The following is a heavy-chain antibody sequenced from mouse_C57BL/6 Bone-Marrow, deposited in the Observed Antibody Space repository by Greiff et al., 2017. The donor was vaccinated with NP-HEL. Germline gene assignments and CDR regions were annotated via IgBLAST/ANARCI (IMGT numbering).Heavy chain of an antibody. J-gene: IGHJ2*01. V-gene: IGHV3-6*01. D-gene: IGHD1-1*01. CDR1: GYSITSGYY. Sequence: EVKLMESGPGLVKPSQSLSLTCSVTGYSITSGYYWNWIRQFPGKKLEWMGYISYDGSNNYNPSLKNRISITRDTSKNQFFLKLNSVTTEDTATYYCARRGYYGSSYEDYWGQGTTLTVSS. CDR3: ARRGYYGSSYEDY. CDR2: ISYDGSN.